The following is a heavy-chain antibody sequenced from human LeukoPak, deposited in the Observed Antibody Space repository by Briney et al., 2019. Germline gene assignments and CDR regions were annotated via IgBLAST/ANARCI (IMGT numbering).Heavy chain of an antibody. CDR3: AGGDSSGYYRDYYYMDV. Sequence: ASVKVSCKASGGTFSNYAISWVRQAPGQGLEWMGGIIPIVGTANYAQKFQGRVTITADKSTSTAYMELSSLRSEDTAVYYCAGGDSSGYYRDYYYMDVWGKGTTVTVSS. D-gene: IGHD3-22*01. J-gene: IGHJ6*03. CDR1: GGTFSNYA. V-gene: IGHV1-69*06. CDR2: IIPIVGTA.